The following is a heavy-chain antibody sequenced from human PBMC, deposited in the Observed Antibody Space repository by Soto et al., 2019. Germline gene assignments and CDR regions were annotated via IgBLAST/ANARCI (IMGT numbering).Heavy chain of an antibody. CDR1: GFTFSSYG. CDR3: AKAPSRYYYGSGSPTTNWFDP. J-gene: IGHJ5*02. D-gene: IGHD3-10*01. V-gene: IGHV3-30*18. Sequence: GGSLRLSCAASGFTFSSYGMHWVRQAPGKGLELVAVISYDGSNKYYADSVKGRFTISRDNSKNTLYLQMNSLRAEDTAVYYCAKAPSRYYYGSGSPTTNWFDPWGQGTLVTVSS. CDR2: ISYDGSNK.